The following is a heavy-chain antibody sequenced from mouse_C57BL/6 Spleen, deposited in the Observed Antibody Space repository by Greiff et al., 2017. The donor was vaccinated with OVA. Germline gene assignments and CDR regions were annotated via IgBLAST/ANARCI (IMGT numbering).Heavy chain of an antibody. CDR1: GYSITSGYY. CDR2: ISYDGST. CDR3: ARADDDEAMDY. V-gene: IGHV3-6*01. D-gene: IGHD2-4*01. J-gene: IGHJ4*01. Sequence: EVQLQESGPGLVKPSPSLSLTCSVTGYSITSGYYWNWIRQFPGNKLEWMGYISYDGSTNYNPSLKNRIAITRDTSKNQFFLKLNSVTTEDTATYYCARADDDEAMDYWGQGTSVTVSS.